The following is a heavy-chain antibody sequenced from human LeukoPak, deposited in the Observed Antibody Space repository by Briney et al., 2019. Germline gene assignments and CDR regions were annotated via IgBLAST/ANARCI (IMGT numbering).Heavy chain of an antibody. D-gene: IGHD3-22*01. Sequence: GGSLRLSCAASGFTFSSYAMSWVRQAPGKGLEWVSTISGSGGSTYYADSVKGRFTISRDNSKNTLCLQMNSLRAEDTAKYYCARGMRSSGYPMTFDYWGQGTLVTVSS. J-gene: IGHJ4*02. CDR1: GFTFSSYA. CDR3: ARGMRSSGYPMTFDY. CDR2: ISGSGGST. V-gene: IGHV3-23*01.